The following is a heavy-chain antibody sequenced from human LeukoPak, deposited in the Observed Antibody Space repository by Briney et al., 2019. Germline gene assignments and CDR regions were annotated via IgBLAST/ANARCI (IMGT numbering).Heavy chain of an antibody. CDR1: GFAFSNYG. Sequence: PGGSLRLSCVASGFAFSNYGMHWVRQAPGKGLEWVAFIRHVGSNEYYADSVRGRFAISRDNSQNTLHLQMDILRVEDTAVYYCVKDWGVLPDCTADGFDIWGPGTMVTVSS. J-gene: IGHJ3*02. CDR3: VKDWGVLPDCTADGFDI. V-gene: IGHV3-30*02. CDR2: IRHVGSNE. D-gene: IGHD3-10*01.